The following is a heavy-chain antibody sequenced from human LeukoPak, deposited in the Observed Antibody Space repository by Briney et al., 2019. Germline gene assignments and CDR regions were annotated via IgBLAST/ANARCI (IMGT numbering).Heavy chain of an antibody. V-gene: IGHV3-30*04. CDR2: ISYDGRNK. CDR3: AREMNYGDYFDY. CDR1: GFTFRRYG. J-gene: IGHJ4*02. Sequence: QPGRSLRLSCAASGFTFRRYGMHWVRQAPGKGLEWVAVISYDGRNKYYVDSVKGRFTISRDNSKNTLYLQMNSLRAEDTAVYYCAREMNYGDYFDYWGQGTLVTVSS. D-gene: IGHD4-17*01.